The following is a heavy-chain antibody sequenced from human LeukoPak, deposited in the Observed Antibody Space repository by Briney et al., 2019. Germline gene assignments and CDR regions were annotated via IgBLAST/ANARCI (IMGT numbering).Heavy chain of an antibody. CDR2: IKQDGSEK. D-gene: IGHD3-3*01. Sequence: GGSLRLSCAASGFSFSTNWMNWVRQAPGKGLEWVANIKQDGSEKYYVDSVKGRFTISRDNAKNSLYLQMNSLRVEDTAVYYCASAFWSGPGYWGQGTLVTVSS. V-gene: IGHV3-7*01. CDR1: GFSFSTNW. CDR3: ASAFWSGPGY. J-gene: IGHJ4*02.